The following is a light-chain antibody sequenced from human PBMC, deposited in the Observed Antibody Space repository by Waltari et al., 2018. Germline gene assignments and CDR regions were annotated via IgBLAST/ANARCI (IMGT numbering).Light chain of an antibody. CDR3: SSTAGGYTWV. CDR2: EVS. J-gene: IGLJ3*02. Sequence: QSALTQPRSVSGSPGQSVAISCTGTSSDVGAYNYVSWYQHHPGKAPKLMIFEVSMRPSVFPVRFSGSKSGNPPALTISGRQAEDEADYHFSSTAGGYTWVFGGGTKVTVL. V-gene: IGLV2-11*01. CDR1: SSDVGAYNY.